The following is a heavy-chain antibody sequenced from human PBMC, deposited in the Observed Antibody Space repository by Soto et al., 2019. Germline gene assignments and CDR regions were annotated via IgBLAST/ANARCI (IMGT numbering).Heavy chain of an antibody. D-gene: IGHD2-21*02. CDR3: VQSRCGGDCLQSYSSHSYYGLDV. V-gene: IGHV2-5*02. J-gene: IGHJ6*02. CDR2: IYWDDDK. Sequence: ITLKESGPTLVKPTQTLTLTCTFSGFSLSTTGVGVGWIRQPPGKALEWLALIYWDDDKRYNPSLKSRLTITKATSKNQXXLXMXXMDPVDTATYYCVQSRCGGDCLQSYSSHSYYGLDVWGQGTTVTVSS. CDR1: GFSLSTTGVG.